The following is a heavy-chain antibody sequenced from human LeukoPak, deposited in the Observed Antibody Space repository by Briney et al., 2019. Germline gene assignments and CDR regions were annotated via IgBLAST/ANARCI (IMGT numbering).Heavy chain of an antibody. J-gene: IGHJ4*02. CDR3: AKDPRVNVEQQLVGRYFDY. CDR2: ISYDGSNK. CDR1: GFTFSSYG. D-gene: IGHD6-13*01. V-gene: IGHV3-30*18. Sequence: GGSLRLSCAASGFTFSSYGMHWVRQAPGKGLEWVAVISYDGSNKYYADSVKGRFTISRDNPKNTLYLQMNSLRAEDTAVYYCAKDPRVNVEQQLVGRYFDYWAREPWSPSPQ.